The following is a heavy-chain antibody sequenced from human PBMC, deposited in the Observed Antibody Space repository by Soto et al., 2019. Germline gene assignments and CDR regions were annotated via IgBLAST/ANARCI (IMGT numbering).Heavy chain of an antibody. D-gene: IGHD3-10*01. V-gene: IGHV4-34*01. CDR1: GGSLSGYY. J-gene: IGHJ4*02. CDR2: INHSGST. Sequence: SETLSLTCAVYGGSLSGYYWSWIRQPPGKGLEWIGEINHSGSTNYNPSLKSRVTISVDTSKNQFSLKLSSVTAADTAVYYCARRRITMVRGGKTFDYWGQGTLVTVS. CDR3: ARRRITMVRGGKTFDY.